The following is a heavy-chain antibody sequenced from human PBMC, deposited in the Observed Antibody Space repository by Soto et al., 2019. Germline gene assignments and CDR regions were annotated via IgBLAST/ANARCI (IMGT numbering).Heavy chain of an antibody. D-gene: IGHD2-2*01. Sequence: SWIRQHPGKGLEWIGYIYYSGSTYYNPSLKSRVTISVDTSKNRFSLKLSSVTAADTAVYYCARDRRYCXSTSCYEGYYYYYGMDVWGQGTTVTVSS. CDR2: IYYSGST. CDR3: ARDRRYCXSTSCYEGYYYYYGMDV. J-gene: IGHJ6*02. V-gene: IGHV4-31*02.